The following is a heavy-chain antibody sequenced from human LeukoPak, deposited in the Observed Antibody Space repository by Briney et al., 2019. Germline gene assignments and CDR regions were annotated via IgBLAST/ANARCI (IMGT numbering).Heavy chain of an antibody. V-gene: IGHV1-69*13. D-gene: IGHD5-18*01. CDR2: SIPIFGTA. J-gene: IGHJ4*02. CDR1: GGTFISYA. CDR3: ARPRGYSYGLVQALPFDY. Sequence: ASVKVSCKGSGGTFISYAISWVRQAPGQGLEWMGGSIPIFGTANYAQKCQGRVTITADESTSTAYMELSSLRSEDTAVYYCARPRGYSYGLVQALPFDYWGQGTLVTVSS.